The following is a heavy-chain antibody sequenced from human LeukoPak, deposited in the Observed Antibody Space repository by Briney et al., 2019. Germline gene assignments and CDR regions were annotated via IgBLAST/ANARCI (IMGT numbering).Heavy chain of an antibody. D-gene: IGHD2-2*01. J-gene: IGHJ5*02. V-gene: IGHV3-48*03. CDR3: ARWAAAIGIDWFDP. CDR1: GVTFSSYE. Sequence: GGSLRLSCAASGVTFSSYEMNWVRQAPGKGLEWVSYISSSGSTIYYADSVKGRFTISRDNAKNSLYLQMNSLRAEDTAVYYCARWAAAIGIDWFDPWGQGTLVTVSS. CDR2: ISSSGSTI.